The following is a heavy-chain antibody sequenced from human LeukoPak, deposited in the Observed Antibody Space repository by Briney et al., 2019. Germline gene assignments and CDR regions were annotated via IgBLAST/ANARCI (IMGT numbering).Heavy chain of an antibody. CDR3: ARVKVGALGPYDAFDI. Sequence: ASVKVSCKASGYTFTSYYMHWVRQAPGQGLEWMGIINPSGGSTSYAQKFQGRVTMTRDTSTSTVYMELSSLRSEDTVVYYCARVKVGALGPYDAFDIWGQGTMVTVPS. V-gene: IGHV1-46*01. CDR1: GYTFTSYY. J-gene: IGHJ3*02. D-gene: IGHD1-26*01. CDR2: INPSGGST.